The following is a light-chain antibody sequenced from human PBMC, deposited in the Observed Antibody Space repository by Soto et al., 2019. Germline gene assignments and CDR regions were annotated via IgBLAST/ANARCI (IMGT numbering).Light chain of an antibody. Sequence: EIVLTQSPGTLSLFPGDRATLSSRASQRVSNSYLAWFQQKPGQAPRPLIYDASSRAAGVPDRVSGGGSGTDFTLTIRALEPEDFALYFCQHYERPPFAFGQGTRLEI. CDR2: DAS. CDR1: QRVSNSY. V-gene: IGKV3-20*01. J-gene: IGKJ2*01. CDR3: QHYERPPFA.